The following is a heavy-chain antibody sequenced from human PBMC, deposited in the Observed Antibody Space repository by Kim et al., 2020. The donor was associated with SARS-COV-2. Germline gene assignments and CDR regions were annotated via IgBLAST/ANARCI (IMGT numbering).Heavy chain of an antibody. CDR3: AREGSYANYSSGWYYYYYYMDV. Sequence: GGSMRLSCAASGFTFSYFGMSWVRQAPGKGLAWVANIKQDGSEKYYVDSVKCRFTISRDNAKNSLYLQMNSLRAEDTAVYYCAREGSYANYSSGWYYYYYYMDVWGKGTTVPVSS. V-gene: IGHV3-7*01. CDR1: GFTFSYFG. CDR2: IKQDGSEK. D-gene: IGHD6-19*01. J-gene: IGHJ6*03.